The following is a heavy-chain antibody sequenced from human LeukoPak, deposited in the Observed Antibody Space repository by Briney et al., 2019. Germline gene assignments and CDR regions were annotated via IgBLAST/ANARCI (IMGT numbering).Heavy chain of an antibody. CDR1: GGSISSGGYY. D-gene: IGHD1-26*01. J-gene: IGHJ4*02. V-gene: IGHV4-30-2*01. CDR3: AGGKIIVGAY. Sequence: SETLSLTCTVSGGSISSGGYYWSWIRQPPGKGLEWIGYIYHCGSTYYNPSLKSRVTISVDRSKNQFSLKLSSVTAADTAVYYCAGGKIIVGAYWGQGTLVTVSS. CDR2: IYHCGST.